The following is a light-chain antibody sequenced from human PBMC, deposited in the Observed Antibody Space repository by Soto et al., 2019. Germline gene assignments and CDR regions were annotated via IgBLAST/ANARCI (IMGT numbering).Light chain of an antibody. Sequence: DIQMTQSPSSLSASVEDRVIITCRARQSISNHLNWYQQKPGKAPKLLIYAASTLQSGVPSRFSGSGSGTDFTLTISCLQSEDFATYYCQQYYSYPLTFGQGTKV. CDR1: QSISNH. V-gene: IGKV1-39*01. J-gene: IGKJ1*01. CDR3: QQYYSYPLT. CDR2: AAS.